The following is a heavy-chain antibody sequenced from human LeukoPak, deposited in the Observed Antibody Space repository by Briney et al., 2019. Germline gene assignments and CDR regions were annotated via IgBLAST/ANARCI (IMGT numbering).Heavy chain of an antibody. D-gene: IGHD3-3*01. J-gene: IGHJ5*02. CDR1: GFTFSSYS. CDR3: ASGPDDFWSGYSTRGPFDP. V-gene: IGHV3-21*01. Sequence: PGGSLRLSCAASGFTFSSYSMNWVRQAPGEGLEWGSSISSSSSYIYYADSVKGRFTISRDNAKNSLYLQMNSLRAEDTAVYYCASGPDDFWSGYSTRGPFDPWGQGTLVTVSS. CDR2: ISSSSSYI.